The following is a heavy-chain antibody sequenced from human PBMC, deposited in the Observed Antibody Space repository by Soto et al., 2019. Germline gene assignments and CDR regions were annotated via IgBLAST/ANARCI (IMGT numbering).Heavy chain of an antibody. Sequence: EVPLLESGGGLGQPGGSLRLSCAASGFSFSSYAMTWVRQAPGRGLEWVSAISGSGSPTYYADSVKGRFTISRDNSQHTLYLQMNSMRADDTAVYYCARDMSGGTYNYYYGMDGWGQGTTVTVSS. J-gene: IGHJ6*02. CDR2: ISGSGSPT. V-gene: IGHV3-23*01. CDR1: GFSFSSYA. D-gene: IGHD1-26*01. CDR3: ARDMSGGTYNYYYGMDG.